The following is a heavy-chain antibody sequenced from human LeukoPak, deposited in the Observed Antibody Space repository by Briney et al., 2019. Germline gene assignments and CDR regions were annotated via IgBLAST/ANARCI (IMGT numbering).Heavy chain of an antibody. D-gene: IGHD3-10*01. CDR1: GYTFTGYY. J-gene: IGHJ6*03. V-gene: IGHV1-8*02. CDR3: ARSYYGSGSYYRNYYYYMDV. Sequence: ASVKVSCKASGYTFTGYYMHWVRQAPGQGLEWMGWMNPNSGNTGYAQKFQGRVTMTRNTSISTAYMELSSLRSEDTAVYYCARSYYGSGSYYRNYYYYMDVWGKGTTVTVSS. CDR2: MNPNSGNT.